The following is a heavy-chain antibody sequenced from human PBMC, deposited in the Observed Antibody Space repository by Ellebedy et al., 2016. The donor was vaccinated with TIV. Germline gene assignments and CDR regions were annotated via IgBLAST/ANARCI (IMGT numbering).Heavy chain of an antibody. Sequence: SQTLSLTCXISGDSVSSYSTAWNWIRQSPSRGLEWLGRTYYRSKWYNDYAVSVKSRITVNPDTSKNQFSLQLNSVTPEDTVVYYCARGGSLIAAASGYYYYGMDVWGQGTTVTVSS. D-gene: IGHD6-13*01. CDR1: GDSVSSYSTA. CDR2: TYYRSKWYN. V-gene: IGHV6-1*01. CDR3: ARGGSLIAAASGYYYYGMDV. J-gene: IGHJ6*02.